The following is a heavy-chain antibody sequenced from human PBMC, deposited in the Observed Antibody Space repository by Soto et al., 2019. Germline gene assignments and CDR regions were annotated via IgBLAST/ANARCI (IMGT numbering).Heavy chain of an antibody. Sequence: QVQLVQSGAEVKKPGASVKVSCKSSGFTFSSYGFTWVRQAPGQGLEWMGWIRAYNGNTLYAQKFQGRVTMTTDTSTSTVYMELRSLRSDDTALYYCARTLEDAGTPSNCDNWGQGTLVSVSS. D-gene: IGHD1-1*01. J-gene: IGHJ4*02. CDR3: ARTLEDAGTPSNCDN. V-gene: IGHV1-18*01. CDR1: GFTFSSYG. CDR2: IRAYNGNT.